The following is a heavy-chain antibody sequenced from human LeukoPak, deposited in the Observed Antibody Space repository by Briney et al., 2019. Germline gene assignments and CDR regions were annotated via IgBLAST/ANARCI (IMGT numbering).Heavy chain of an antibody. V-gene: IGHV4-38-2*01. Sequence: SETLSLTCAVSGYSISSGYYWGWIRQPPGKGLEWIGSIYHSGSTYYNPSLKSRVTISVDTSKNQFSLKLSSVTAADTAVYYCARGSGRTDIVVVPAATNWFDPWGQGTLVTVSS. CDR1: GYSISSGYY. CDR3: ARGSGRTDIVVVPAATNWFDP. J-gene: IGHJ5*02. D-gene: IGHD2-2*01. CDR2: IYHSGST.